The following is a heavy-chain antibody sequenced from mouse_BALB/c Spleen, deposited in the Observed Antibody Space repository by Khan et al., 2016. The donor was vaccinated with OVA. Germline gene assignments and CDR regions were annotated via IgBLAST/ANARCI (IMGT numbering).Heavy chain of an antibody. J-gene: IGHJ2*01. V-gene: IGHV1-20*02. CDR1: GYSFTGYF. CDR3: ARKNDSDFDY. Sequence: VQLQQSGPELVKPGASVKISCKASGYSFTGYFMNWVMQSHGKSLEWIGRINPHIGETFYNQKFTGKATLTVDESSSTAHMELRSLASEDSAVYYCARKNDSDFDYWGQGTTLTVSS. CDR2: INPHIGET.